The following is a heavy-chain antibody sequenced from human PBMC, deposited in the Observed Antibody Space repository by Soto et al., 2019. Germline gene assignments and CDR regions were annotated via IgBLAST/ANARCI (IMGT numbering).Heavy chain of an antibody. CDR3: TRGPRSTSTGTGAF. D-gene: IGHD1-1*01. CDR1: GFTFSMYW. CDR2: INDDGIST. J-gene: IGHJ4*02. V-gene: IGHV3-74*01. Sequence: GSLRLSCAASGFTFSMYWMHWVRQVPGKGPEWVSRINDDGISTNYADSVKGRFTISRDNAKNTLYLQMNALRVEDTAVYYCTRGPRSTSTGTGAFWGQGTLVTVSS.